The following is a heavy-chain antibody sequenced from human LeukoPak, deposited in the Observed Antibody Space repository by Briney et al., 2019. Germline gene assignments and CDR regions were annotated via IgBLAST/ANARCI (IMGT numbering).Heavy chain of an antibody. D-gene: IGHD3-10*01. CDR3: ARDSRRFTMVRGVIITNWFDP. Sequence: PAGSLRLSCAASGFTFSSYSMNWVRQAPGKGLEWVSSISNSSSNIYYADSVTGRFTISRDNAKNSLYLQMSSLRAEDTAVYYGARDSRRFTMVRGVIITNWFDPWGQGTVVTVSS. V-gene: IGHV3-21*06. CDR1: GFTFSSYS. CDR2: ISNSSSNI. J-gene: IGHJ5*02.